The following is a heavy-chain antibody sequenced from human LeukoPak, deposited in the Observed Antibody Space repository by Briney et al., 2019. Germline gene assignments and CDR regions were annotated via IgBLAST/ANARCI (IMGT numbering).Heavy chain of an antibody. D-gene: IGHD3-3*01. V-gene: IGHV1-69*13. Sequence: ASVKVSCKASGGTFSSYAISWVRQAPGQGLEWMGGIIPIFGTANYAQKFQGRVTITADESTSTAYMELSSLRSEDTAVYYCATHTIFAANYLYYYYGMDVWGQGTTVTVSS. J-gene: IGHJ6*02. CDR3: ATHTIFAANYLYYYYGMDV. CDR2: IIPIFGTA. CDR1: GGTFSSYA.